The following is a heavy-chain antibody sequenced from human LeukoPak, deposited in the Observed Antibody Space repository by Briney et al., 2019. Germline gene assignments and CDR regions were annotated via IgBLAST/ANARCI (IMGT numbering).Heavy chain of an antibody. D-gene: IGHD3-22*01. CDR3: ARRKYYYDSSGYQEGYYYMDV. Sequence: GESLKISCKGSGYSFTSYWIGWVRQMPGKGLEWMGIIYPGDSDTRYSPSFQGQVTISADKSISTAYLQWSSLKASDTAMYYCARRKYYYDSSGYQEGYYYMDVWGKGTTVTVSS. J-gene: IGHJ6*03. CDR2: IYPGDSDT. CDR1: GYSFTSYW. V-gene: IGHV5-51*01.